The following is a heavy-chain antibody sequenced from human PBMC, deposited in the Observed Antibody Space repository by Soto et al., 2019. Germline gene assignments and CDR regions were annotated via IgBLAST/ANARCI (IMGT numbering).Heavy chain of an antibody. J-gene: IGHJ4*02. D-gene: IGHD1-26*01. CDR2: IMSKTDGGTT. V-gene: IGHV3-15*01. CDR1: GFTFSKAL. Sequence: GGSLRLSCATSGFTFSKALVGWVRQAPGKGLEWVGRIMSKTDGGTTDYAAPVKGRFTISRDDSKSTLYLQMNSLKTEDTAFYYCTTDSGMSPYSFDYWGQGTMVTV. CDR3: TTDSGMSPYSFDY.